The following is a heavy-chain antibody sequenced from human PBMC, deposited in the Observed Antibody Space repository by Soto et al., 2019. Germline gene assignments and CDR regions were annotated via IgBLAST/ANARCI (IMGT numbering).Heavy chain of an antibody. CDR1: GFTFSSYS. Sequence: GGSLRLSCAASGFTFSSYSMNWVRQAPGKGLEWVSSISSGSSYIYYADSVKGRFTISRDNAKNSLYLQMSSLRAEDTAVYYCAKALRGGVDYWCQGTLVTVSS. CDR3: AKALRGGVDY. D-gene: IGHD3-10*01. V-gene: IGHV3-21*01. J-gene: IGHJ4*02. CDR2: ISSGSSYI.